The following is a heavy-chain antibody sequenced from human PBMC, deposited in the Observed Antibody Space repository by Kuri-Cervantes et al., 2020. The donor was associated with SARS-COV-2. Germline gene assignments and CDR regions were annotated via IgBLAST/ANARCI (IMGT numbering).Heavy chain of an antibody. D-gene: IGHD3-22*01. CDR1: GGSISSHY. V-gene: IGHV4-59*11. CDR3: ARDPMWSRYYYDSSGSYYFDY. CDR2: IYYSGST. J-gene: IGHJ4*02. Sequence: SETLSLTCTVSGGSISSHYWSWIRQPPGKGLGWIGYIYYSGSTNYNPSLKSRVTISVDTSKNQFSLKLSSVTAADTAVYYCARDPMWSRYYYDSSGSYYFDYWGQGTLVTVSS.